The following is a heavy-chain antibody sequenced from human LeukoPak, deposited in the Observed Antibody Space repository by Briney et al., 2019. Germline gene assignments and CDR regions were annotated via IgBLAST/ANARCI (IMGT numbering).Heavy chain of an antibody. CDR2: ISSSGSTT. J-gene: IGHJ4*02. Sequence: GSLRLSCAASGFTFSSYRMNWVRQAPGKGLEWVSHISSSGSTTYYADSVKGRFTISRDNAKDSLYLQVSSLRAEDTAVYYCARNFYDSTGYYYAFDCWGQGTLVTVSS. D-gene: IGHD3-22*01. CDR3: ARNFYDSTGYYYAFDC. V-gene: IGHV3-48*04. CDR1: GFTFSSYR.